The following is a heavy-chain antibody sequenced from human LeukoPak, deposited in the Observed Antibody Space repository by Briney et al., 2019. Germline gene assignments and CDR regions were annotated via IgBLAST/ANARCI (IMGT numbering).Heavy chain of an antibody. J-gene: IGHJ4*02. CDR3: ARDAGGYDFWSGYPAGGYFDY. Sequence: GGSLRLSCAASGFTFSSYSMNWVRQAPGKGLEWVSYISSSSSTIYYADSVKGRFTISRDNAKNSLYLQMNSLRAEDTAVYYCARDAGGYDFWSGYPAGGYFDYWGQGTLVTVSS. V-gene: IGHV3-48*01. CDR2: ISSSSSTI. CDR1: GFTFSSYS. D-gene: IGHD3-3*01.